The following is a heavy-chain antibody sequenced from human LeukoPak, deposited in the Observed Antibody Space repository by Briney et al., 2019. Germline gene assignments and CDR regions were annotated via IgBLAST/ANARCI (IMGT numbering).Heavy chain of an antibody. Sequence: GGSLRLSCAASGFTVSSNYMSWVRQAPGKGLEWVSVIYSGGSTYYADSVKGRFTISRDNSKNTLYLQMNSLRAEDTAVYYCARDSRYYYDSSGYFRYWGQGTLVTVSS. CDR3: ARDSRYYYDSSGYFRY. V-gene: IGHV3-66*01. J-gene: IGHJ4*02. CDR1: GFTVSSNY. CDR2: IYSGGST. D-gene: IGHD3-22*01.